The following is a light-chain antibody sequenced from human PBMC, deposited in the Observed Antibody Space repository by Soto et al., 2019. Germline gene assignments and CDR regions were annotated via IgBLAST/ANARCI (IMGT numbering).Light chain of an antibody. CDR3: QQSYSTPQWT. CDR1: QVIRNF. V-gene: IGKV1-9*01. CDR2: AAS. Sequence: DIQLTQSPSFLSASVGDRVTITCRASQVIRNFLAWYQQKPGKAPKVLIYAASTLQSGVPSKFSGSGSGTDFTLTISSLQPEDSATYYCQQSYSTPQWTFGQGTKVDIK. J-gene: IGKJ1*01.